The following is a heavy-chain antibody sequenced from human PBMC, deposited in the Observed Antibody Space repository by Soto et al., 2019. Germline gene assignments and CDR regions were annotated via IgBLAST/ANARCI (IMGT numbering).Heavy chain of an antibody. J-gene: IGHJ5*02. V-gene: IGHV4-59*01. CDR3: ARLAAAASSWFDP. CDR2: IYYIGST. D-gene: IGHD6-13*01. Sequence: SETLSLTCTVSGGSSSSYYWSWIRQPPGKGLEWIGYIYYIGSTNYNPSLKSRVTISVDTSKTQFSLKLTSVTAADTAVYYCARLAAAASSWFDPWGQGTLVTVSS. CDR1: GGSSSSYY.